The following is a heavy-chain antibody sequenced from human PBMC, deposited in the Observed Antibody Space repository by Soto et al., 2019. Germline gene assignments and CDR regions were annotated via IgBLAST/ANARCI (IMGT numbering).Heavy chain of an antibody. CDR3: ARHSCCSTPNYYYGMDV. Sequence: QVQLVQSGAEVKKPGSSVNVSCKASGGTFSSYAISWVRQAPGQGLEWMGGIIPIFGTANYAQKFQGRVTITADESTSTAYMELSSLRSEDTAVYYCARHSCCSTPNYYYGMDVWGQGTTVTVSS. CDR2: IIPIFGTA. CDR1: GGTFSSYA. D-gene: IGHD2-15*01. J-gene: IGHJ6*02. V-gene: IGHV1-69*12.